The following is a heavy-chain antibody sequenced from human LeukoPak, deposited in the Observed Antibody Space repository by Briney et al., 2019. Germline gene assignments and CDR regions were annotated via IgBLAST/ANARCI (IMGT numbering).Heavy chain of an antibody. CDR2: IYYSGST. CDR1: GGSISSGGYY. J-gene: IGHJ4*02. CDR3: ARGDGYDILTGYYMVPLFDY. D-gene: IGHD3-9*01. Sequence: SETLSLTCTVSGGSISSGGYYWSWICQHPGKGLEWIGYIYYSGSTYYNPSLKCRVTISVDTSKNQFSLKLSSVTAADTAVYYCARGDGYDILTGYYMVPLFDYWGQGTLVTVSS. V-gene: IGHV4-31*03.